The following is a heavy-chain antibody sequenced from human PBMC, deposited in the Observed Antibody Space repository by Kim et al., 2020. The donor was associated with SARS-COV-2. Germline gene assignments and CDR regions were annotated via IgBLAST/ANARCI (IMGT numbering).Heavy chain of an antibody. Sequence: GGSLRLSCTASGFTFGDYAMSWVRQAPGKGLEWVGFIRSKAYGGTTEYAASVKGRFTISRDDSKSIAYLQMNSLKTEDTAVYYCTLPDYDSSGYYYFDYWGQGTLVTVSS. D-gene: IGHD3-22*01. J-gene: IGHJ4*02. CDR1: GFTFGDYA. V-gene: IGHV3-49*04. CDR2: IRSKAYGGTT. CDR3: TLPDYDSSGYYYFDY.